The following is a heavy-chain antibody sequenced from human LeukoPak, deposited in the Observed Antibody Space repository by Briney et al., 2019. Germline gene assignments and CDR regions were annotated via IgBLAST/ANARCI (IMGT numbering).Heavy chain of an antibody. J-gene: IGHJ4*02. Sequence: SVKVSCKAPGGTFSSYAISWVRQAPGQGLEWMGGIIPIFGTANYAQKFQGRVTITADKSTSTAYMELSSLRSEDTAVYYCARDGPAGGNYFDYWGQGTLVTVSS. V-gene: IGHV1-69*06. CDR3: ARDGPAGGNYFDY. CDR1: GGTFSSYA. CDR2: IIPIFGTA. D-gene: IGHD3-16*01.